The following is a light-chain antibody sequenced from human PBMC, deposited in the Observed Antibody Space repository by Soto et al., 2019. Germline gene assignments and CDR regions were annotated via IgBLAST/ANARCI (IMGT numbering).Light chain of an antibody. J-gene: IGLJ3*02. Sequence: QSVLTQPPSVSAAPGQRVTISCSGNTPNIGSNSVSWYLQVPGTVPKLLIYDTNKRPSGIPDRISGSKSGSSATLDITGLQTGDEADYYCATWDSSLKIGVFGGGTKVTVL. CDR2: DTN. CDR3: ATWDSSLKIGV. V-gene: IGLV1-51*01. CDR1: TPNIGSNS.